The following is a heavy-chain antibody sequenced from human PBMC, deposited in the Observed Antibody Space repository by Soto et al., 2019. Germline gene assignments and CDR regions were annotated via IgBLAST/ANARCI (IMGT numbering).Heavy chain of an antibody. V-gene: IGHV4-31*03. D-gene: IGHD2-21*02. CDR1: GGSLSSGGYY. CDR2: IYYSGST. Sequence: SETLSLTCTVSGGSLSSGGYYWSWLRQHPGKGLEWIGYIYYSGSTYYNPSLKSRVTISVDTSKNQFSLKLSSVTAADTAVYYCARTYCGGDCYSEGFDYWGQGTLVTVSS. J-gene: IGHJ4*02. CDR3: ARTYCGGDCYSEGFDY.